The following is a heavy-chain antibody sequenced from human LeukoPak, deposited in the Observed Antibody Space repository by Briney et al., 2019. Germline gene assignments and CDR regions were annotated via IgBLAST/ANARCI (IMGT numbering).Heavy chain of an antibody. CDR1: GFTFSSHW. J-gene: IGHJ4*02. Sequence: GGSLRLSCGGSGFTFSSHWMTWVRQAPGKGLEWVASVKEDVSEKYYVDSVKGRFTISGDNAENSLYLQMNSLRVEDTAVYYCARGPPYGSRSDFLDHWGQGTLVTVSS. CDR2: VKEDVSEK. V-gene: IGHV3-7*01. D-gene: IGHD3-10*01. CDR3: ARGPPYGSRSDFLDH.